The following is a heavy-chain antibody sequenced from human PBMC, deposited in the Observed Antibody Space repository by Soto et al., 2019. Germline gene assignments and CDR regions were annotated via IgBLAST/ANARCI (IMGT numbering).Heavy chain of an antibody. V-gene: IGHV1-69*01. J-gene: IGHJ5*02. D-gene: IGHD5-18*01. CDR3: ARELVARVPNWFDP. CDR1: GGTFSSYA. Sequence: QAQLVQSGAEVKKPGSSVKVSCKASGGTFSSYAISWVRQAPGQGLEWMGGIIPIFGTANYAQKFQGRVTITADESTSTAYMELSSLRAEDTAGYDCARELVARVPNWFDPWGQGTLVTVSS. CDR2: IIPIFGTA.